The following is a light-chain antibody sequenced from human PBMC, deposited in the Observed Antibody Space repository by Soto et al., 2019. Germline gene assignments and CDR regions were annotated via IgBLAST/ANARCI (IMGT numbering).Light chain of an antibody. V-gene: IGKV1-5*03. CDR1: QSISSW. Sequence: DIQMTQSPSTLYASVRYRVTITSRASQSISSWLAWYQQKPGKAPKLLIYKASSLESGVPSRFSGSGSGTEFTITIRSLQPDDFATYYCQQYNTYWTFGQGTKVDIK. J-gene: IGKJ1*01. CDR2: KAS. CDR3: QQYNTYWT.